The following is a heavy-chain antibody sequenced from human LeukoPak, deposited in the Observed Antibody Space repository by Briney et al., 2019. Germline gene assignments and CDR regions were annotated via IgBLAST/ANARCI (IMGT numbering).Heavy chain of an antibody. CDR2: ISWNSGSI. V-gene: IGHV3-9*01. CDR1: GFTFDDYA. D-gene: IGHD5-12*01. CDR3: AKDKVRLGYDAFDY. Sequence: GGSLRLSCAASGFTFDDYAMHWVRQAPGKGLEWVSGISWNSGSIGYADSVKGRFTISRDNAKNSLYLQMNSLRAEDTALYYCAKDKVRLGYDAFDYRGQGTLVTVSS. J-gene: IGHJ4*02.